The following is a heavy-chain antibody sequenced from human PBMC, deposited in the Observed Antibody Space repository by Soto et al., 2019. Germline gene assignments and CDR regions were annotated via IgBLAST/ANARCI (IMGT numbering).Heavy chain of an antibody. CDR1: GGTFNNHA. CDR3: VRGTRREMATILRNKGFDP. J-gene: IGHJ5*02. CDR2: IIPICGTS. Sequence: QVQLVQSGAEVTKPGSSVKFSCKASGGTFNNHAMNWVRPAPGQGLECMGGIIPICGTSNYSHKFQGRVTITADESTRTAYMELGRLRSEDTAVYDCVRGTRREMATILRNKGFDPWGPGTLVTVSS. V-gene: IGHV1-69*01. D-gene: IGHD5-12*01.